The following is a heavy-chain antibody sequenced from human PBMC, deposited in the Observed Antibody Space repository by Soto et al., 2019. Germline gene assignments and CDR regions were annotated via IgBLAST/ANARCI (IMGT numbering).Heavy chain of an antibody. D-gene: IGHD2-15*01. J-gene: IGHJ4*01. Sequence: ASVKVSCKASGYTFTGYYMHWVRQAPGQGLEWMGWINPNSGGTNYAQKFQGRVTMTRDTSISTAYMELSRLRSDDTAVYYCARVNVVVVAATREYYFDYWGQGTLITVSS. CDR1: GYTFTGYY. V-gene: IGHV1-2*02. CDR3: ARVNVVVVAATREYYFDY. CDR2: INPNSGGT.